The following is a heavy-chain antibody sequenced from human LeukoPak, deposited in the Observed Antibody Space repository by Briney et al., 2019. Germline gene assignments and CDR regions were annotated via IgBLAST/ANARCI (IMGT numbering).Heavy chain of an antibody. J-gene: IGHJ6*03. CDR1: GYTFTGYY. CDR3: ASRGYCSSTSCFGNYYYMDV. V-gene: IGHV1-8*02. D-gene: IGHD2-2*01. CDR2: MNPNSGNT. Sequence: ASVKVSCKASGYTFTGYYMHWVRQATGQGLEWMGWMNPNSGNTGYAQKFQGRVTMTRNTSISTAYMELSSLRSEDTAVYYCASRGYCSSTSCFGNYYYMDVWGKGTTVTISS.